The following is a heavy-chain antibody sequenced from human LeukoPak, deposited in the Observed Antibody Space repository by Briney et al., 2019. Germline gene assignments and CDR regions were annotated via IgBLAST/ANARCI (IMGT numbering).Heavy chain of an antibody. D-gene: IGHD2-2*01. Sequence: GGSLRLSCAASGFTFSSYAMSWVRQAPGKGLDWVSGLSGGGGSTYYADSVKGRFTISRDNSKNTLYLQMNSLRAEDTAIYYCARTGYCSSTSCSAGFDPWGQGALVTVSS. CDR1: GFTFSSYA. J-gene: IGHJ5*02. V-gene: IGHV3-23*01. CDR2: LSGGGGST. CDR3: ARTGYCSSTSCSAGFDP.